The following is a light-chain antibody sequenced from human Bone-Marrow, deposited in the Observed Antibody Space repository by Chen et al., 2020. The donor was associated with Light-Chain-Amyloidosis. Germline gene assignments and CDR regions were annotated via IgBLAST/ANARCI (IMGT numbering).Light chain of an antibody. V-gene: IGKV4-1*01. CDR1: ESLLYRSNNRNY. J-gene: IGKJ2*01. CDR3: QQYYSTPYT. CDR2: WAS. Sequence: DIVMTQSPDSLAVSLGERATINCKSSESLLYRSNNRNYLGWYQQKPGQSPKLLMYWASTRGTGVPDRFSGSESGTDFTRTISSLQAEDVAVYYCQQYYSTPYTFGQGTKLEIQ.